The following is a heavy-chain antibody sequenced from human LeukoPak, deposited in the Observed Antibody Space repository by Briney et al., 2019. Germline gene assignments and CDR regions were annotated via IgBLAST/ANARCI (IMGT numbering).Heavy chain of an antibody. CDR2: ISGSGGTT. CDR1: GFTFSNYA. V-gene: IGHV3-23*01. Sequence: PGGSLRLSCAASGFTFSNYAMSWVRQAPGKGLEWVSAISGSGGTTYYADSVKGRFTISRDNSKSTLYLQMSSLRAEDTAVYYCAKVAYQMLSSFDYWGQGTLVTVSS. CDR3: AKVAYQMLSSFDY. J-gene: IGHJ4*02. D-gene: IGHD2-2*01.